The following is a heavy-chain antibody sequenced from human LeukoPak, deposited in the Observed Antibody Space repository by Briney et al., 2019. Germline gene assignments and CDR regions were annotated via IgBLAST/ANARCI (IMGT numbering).Heavy chain of an antibody. CDR2: IYHSGST. D-gene: IGHD6-13*01. J-gene: IGHJ4*02. V-gene: IGHV4-38-2*02. Sequence: ASETLSLTCTVSGYSISSGYYWDWIRQPPGKGLEWIGSIYHSGSTYYNPSLKSRVTISVDKSKNQFSLKLSSVTAADTAVYYCARDKRGSSSWYGEYYFDYWGQGTLVTVSS. CDR3: ARDKRGSSSWYGEYYFDY. CDR1: GYSISSGYY.